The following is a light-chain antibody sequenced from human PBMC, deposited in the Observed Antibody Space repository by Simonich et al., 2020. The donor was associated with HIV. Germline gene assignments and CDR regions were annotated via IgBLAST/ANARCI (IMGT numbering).Light chain of an antibody. J-gene: IGKJ5*01. Sequence: IVMTQSPLSLPVTPGEPASISCRSSQSLLGNNGLNYLDWYLQKPGQSPQLLIYLGSNRASGVPDRFSGSGSGTDFTLKISRVEAEDVGVYYCMQALQTPPTFGQGTRLEIK. CDR1: QSLLGNNGLNY. CDR2: LGS. CDR3: MQALQTPPT. V-gene: IGKV2-28*01.